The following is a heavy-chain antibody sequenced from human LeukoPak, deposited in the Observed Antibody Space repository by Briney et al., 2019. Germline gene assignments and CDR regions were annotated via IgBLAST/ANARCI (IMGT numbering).Heavy chain of an antibody. D-gene: IGHD5-18*01. Sequence: PGGSLRLSCAASGFTLSDYSMNWVRQAPGKGLEWVSTVSDSFNKHYSDSVKGRFTISRDNAGNSLYLQMNSLRDEDTAVYYCARDGLHTAHFDYWGQGTLVTVSS. CDR1: GFTLSDYS. CDR3: ARDGLHTAHFDY. J-gene: IGHJ4*02. V-gene: IGHV3-69-1*01. CDR2: VSDSFNK.